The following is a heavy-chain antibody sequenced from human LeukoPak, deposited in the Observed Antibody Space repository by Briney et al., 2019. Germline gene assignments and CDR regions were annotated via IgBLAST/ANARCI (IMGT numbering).Heavy chain of an antibody. CDR1: GGSISSNTYF. Sequence: PSETLSLTCNVSGGSISSNTYFWGWIRRPPGKGLEWIGSIRYSGSTYYNPSLKSRVTISVDTSKNQFSLNLSSLTAADTAVYYCATSDTASTYNWFDPWGQGTLVTVS. J-gene: IGHJ5*02. V-gene: IGHV4-39*01. D-gene: IGHD4-17*01. CDR3: ATSDTASTYNWFDP. CDR2: IRYSGST.